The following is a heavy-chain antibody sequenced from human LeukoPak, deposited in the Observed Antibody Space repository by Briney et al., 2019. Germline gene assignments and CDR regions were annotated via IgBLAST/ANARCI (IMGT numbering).Heavy chain of an antibody. CDR3: AREVVRRGMDV. V-gene: IGHV3-23*01. J-gene: IGHJ6*02. CDR2: ITGATGAT. D-gene: IGHD2-15*01. Sequence: GGSLRLSCEASGFTFSSYAMGWVRQAPGKGLECVAVITGATGATYHADSVRGRFAISRDNSRNTLYLQMNSLRAEDTAVYYCAREVVRRGMDVWGQGTTVTVSS. CDR1: GFTFSSYA.